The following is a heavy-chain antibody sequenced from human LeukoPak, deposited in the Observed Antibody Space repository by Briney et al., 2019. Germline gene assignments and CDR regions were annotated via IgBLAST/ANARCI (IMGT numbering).Heavy chain of an antibody. Sequence: PSETLSLTCSVSGDSISSYYWSWIRQPPGKGREWIGYIYYSGSTNYNPSLKSRVTISVDTSKNQFSLKLSSVTAADTAVYYCARPFSYRGSPSAFDIWGQGTMVTVSS. CDR3: ARPFSYRGSPSAFDI. V-gene: IGHV4-59*01. CDR2: IYYSGST. J-gene: IGHJ3*02. D-gene: IGHD3-16*01. CDR1: GDSISSYY.